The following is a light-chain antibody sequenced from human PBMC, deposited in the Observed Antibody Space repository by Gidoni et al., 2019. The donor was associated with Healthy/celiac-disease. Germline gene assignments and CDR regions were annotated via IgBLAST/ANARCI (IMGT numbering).Light chain of an antibody. J-gene: IGKJ1*01. V-gene: IGKV1-39*01. CDR1: QSISSY. CDR3: KQSYSTPPGT. CDR2: AAS. Sequence: DIQMTQSPSSLSASVVDRVTITCRASQSISSYLNWYQQKPGKAPKLLIYAASSLQSGVPSRFSGSGSGTDFTLTISSLQPEDFATYYCKQSYSTPPGTFGQGTKVEIK.